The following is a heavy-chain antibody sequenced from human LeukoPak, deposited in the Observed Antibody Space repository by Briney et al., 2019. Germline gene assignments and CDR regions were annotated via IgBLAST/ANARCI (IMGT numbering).Heavy chain of an antibody. CDR2: IYTSGST. J-gene: IGHJ5*02. CDR3: ARDHWQWLREINWFDP. V-gene: IGHV4-61*02. CDR1: GGSISSGSYY. Sequence: PSQTLSLTCTVSGGSISSGSYYWSWIRQPAGKGLEWIGRIYTSGSTNYNPSLKSRVTISVDTSKNQFSLKLRSVTAADTAVYYCARDHWQWLREINWFDPWGQGTLVTVSS. D-gene: IGHD6-19*01.